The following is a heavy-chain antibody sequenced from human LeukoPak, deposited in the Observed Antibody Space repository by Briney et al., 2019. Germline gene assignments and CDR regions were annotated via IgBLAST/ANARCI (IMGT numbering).Heavy chain of an antibody. J-gene: IGHJ5*02. CDR2: ITTGSSYI. CDR3: VRDPAAAGTVWFDP. CDR1: GFTFSSYA. Sequence: GGSLRLSCAASGFTFSSYAMNWVRQAPGKGLEWVSSITTGSSYIYYADSVKGRFTISRDNAKNLLHLQMNNLRAEDTAVYYCVRDPAAAGTVWFDPWGHGTLVTVSS. V-gene: IGHV3-21*01. D-gene: IGHD6-13*01.